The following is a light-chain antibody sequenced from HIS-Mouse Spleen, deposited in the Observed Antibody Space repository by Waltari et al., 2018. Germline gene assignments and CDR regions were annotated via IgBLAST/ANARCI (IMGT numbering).Light chain of an antibody. CDR2: AVS. Sequence: QSALTQPRSVSGSPGQSVTISCTGTSSDVGGYNYVPWYQHHPGKAPKLMIYAVSKRPSWVPDRFSGSKSGNTASLTISGLQAEDEADYYCCSYAGSYTLVFGGGTKLTVL. V-gene: IGLV2-11*01. CDR1: SSDVGGYNY. J-gene: IGLJ2*01. CDR3: CSYAGSYTLV.